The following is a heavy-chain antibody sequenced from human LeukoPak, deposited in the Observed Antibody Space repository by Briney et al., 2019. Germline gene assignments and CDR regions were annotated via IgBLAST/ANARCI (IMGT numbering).Heavy chain of an antibody. CDR1: GDSISSGSYY. D-gene: IGHD3-10*01. CDR3: ARRTGSYFGQFDS. J-gene: IGHJ4*02. CDR2: IYYSGSA. V-gene: IGHV4-61*01. Sequence: SETLSLTCTVSGDSISSGSYYWSWIRQPPGKGLEWIGYIYYSGSANYNPSLKSRITISVDTSKNKSSLRLRSVTAADTAIYYCARRTGSYFGQFDSWGQGTLVTVSS.